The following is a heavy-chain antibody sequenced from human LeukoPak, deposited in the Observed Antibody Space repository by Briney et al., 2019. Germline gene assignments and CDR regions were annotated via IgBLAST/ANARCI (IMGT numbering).Heavy chain of an antibody. D-gene: IGHD6-19*01. Sequence: PSETLSLTCTVSGGSISSYYWSWIRQPPGKGLEWMGYIYYSGSTNYNPSLKSRVTISVDTSKNQFSLKLSSVTAADTAVYYCARGIAVAGAAWGFDPWGQGTLVTVSS. CDR1: GGSISSYY. CDR3: ARGIAVAGAAWGFDP. J-gene: IGHJ5*02. CDR2: IYYSGST. V-gene: IGHV4-59*01.